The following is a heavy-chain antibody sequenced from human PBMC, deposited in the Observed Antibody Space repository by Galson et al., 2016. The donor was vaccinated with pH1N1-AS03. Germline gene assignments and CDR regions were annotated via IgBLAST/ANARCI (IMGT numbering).Heavy chain of an antibody. Sequence: ETLSLTCTVAGDSISGLYWTWIRQVPGRGLEWIGQIHSSGATMQNPSLKSRVAISMDTSRKEVYLQLTPLTAADSAFYYCARVRLPLKFFDSWGPGTLVIVSS. J-gene: IGHJ5*01. CDR2: IHSSGAT. CDR1: GDSISGLY. CDR3: ARVRLPLKFFDS. V-gene: IGHV4-4*08.